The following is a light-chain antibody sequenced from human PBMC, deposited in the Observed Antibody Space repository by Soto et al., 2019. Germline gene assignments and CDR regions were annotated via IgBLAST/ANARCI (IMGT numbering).Light chain of an antibody. CDR1: QTMSSW. CDR2: KAS. Sequence: DIQMTQSPSTLSGSVGDRVTITCRASQTMSSWLAWYQQKPGKAPKLLIYKASTLKSGVPSRFSGSGSRTEFTLTISSLQPYDFATYYCEHDNSYSEAFGQGTKLYIK. J-gene: IGKJ1*01. CDR3: EHDNSYSEA. V-gene: IGKV1-5*03.